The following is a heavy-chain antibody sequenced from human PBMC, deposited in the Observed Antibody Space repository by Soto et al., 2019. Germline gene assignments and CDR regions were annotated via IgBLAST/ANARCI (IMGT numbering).Heavy chain of an antibody. Sequence: SETLSLTCIVSGGSINSSDYHWSWTRQSPAKGLEWIGYIHNSGTSFYNPSLRGRVTVTLDTSRSQFSLTLASVTAADTAVYYCVREEGIAAPQLDYWGQGIPVT. CDR1: GGSINSSDYH. CDR2: IHNSGTS. D-gene: IGHD6-6*01. J-gene: IGHJ4*02. CDR3: VREEGIAAPQLDY. V-gene: IGHV4-30-4*01.